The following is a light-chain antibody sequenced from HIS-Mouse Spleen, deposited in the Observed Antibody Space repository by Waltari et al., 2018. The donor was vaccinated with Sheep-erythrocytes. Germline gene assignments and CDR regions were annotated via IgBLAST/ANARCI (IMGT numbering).Light chain of an antibody. Sequence: QSALTQPASVSGSPGQSITISCTGTSSDVGSYNLVSWYQQHPGKAPKLMIYEGSKRPSGVSNRFSGSKSGNTASLTISALQAEDEADYYCCSYAGSSTVFGGGTQLTVL. J-gene: IGLJ7*01. CDR2: EGS. CDR1: SSDVGSYNL. V-gene: IGLV2-23*01. CDR3: CSYAGSSTV.